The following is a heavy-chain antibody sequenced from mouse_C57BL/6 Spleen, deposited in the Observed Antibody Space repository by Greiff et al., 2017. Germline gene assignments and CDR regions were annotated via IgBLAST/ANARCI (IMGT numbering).Heavy chain of an antibody. CDR2: ISSGGSYT. V-gene: IGHV5-6*01. CDR1: GFTFSSYG. D-gene: IGHD1-1*01. CDR3: ARHGSTSWFAY. Sequence: EVQLVESGGDLVKPGGSLKLSCAASGFTFSSYGMSWVRQTPDKRLEWVATISSGGSYTYYPDSVKGRFTISRDNAKNTLYLQMSSLKSEDTAMYYCARHGSTSWFAYWGQGTTLTVSS. J-gene: IGHJ2*01.